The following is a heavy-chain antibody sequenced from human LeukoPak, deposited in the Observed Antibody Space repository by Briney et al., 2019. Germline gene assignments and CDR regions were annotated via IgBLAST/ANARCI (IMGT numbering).Heavy chain of an antibody. D-gene: IGHD5-24*01. J-gene: IGHJ4*02. V-gene: IGHV4-31*03. CDR3: ARGVRDGYKTFDY. CDR2: IDYRGRT. Sequence: PSETLSLTCTVSGGSVNNAAYYWSWIRQHPGKGLEWIGHIDYRGRTNYNPSPKSRVTISVDTSENQFSLRLSSVTAAGTAVYYCARGVRDGYKTFDYWGQGTLVTVSS. CDR1: GGSVNNAAYY.